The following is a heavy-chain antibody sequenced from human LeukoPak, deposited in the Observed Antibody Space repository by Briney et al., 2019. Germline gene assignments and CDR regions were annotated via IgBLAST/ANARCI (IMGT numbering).Heavy chain of an antibody. CDR1: GGSISSGSYY. V-gene: IGHV4-61*09. Sequence: SETLSLTCTVSGGSISSGSYYWSWIRQPAGKGLEWVGHIGSTNYNPSLKSRVTISVDTSKNQFSLKLSSVTAADTAVYYCARGLNYYDSSGRPHWYFDLWGRSTLVTVS. CDR2: IGST. D-gene: IGHD3-22*01. CDR3: ARGLNYYDSSGRPHWYFDL. J-gene: IGHJ2*01.